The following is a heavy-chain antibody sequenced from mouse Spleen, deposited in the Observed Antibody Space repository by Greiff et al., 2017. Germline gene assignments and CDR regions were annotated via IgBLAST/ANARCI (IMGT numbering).Heavy chain of an antibody. Sequence: EVKLMESGGGLVQPGGSLKLSCATSGFTFSDYYMYWVRQTPEKRLEWVAYISNGGGSTYYPDTVKGRFTISRDNAKNTLYLQMSRLKSEDTAMYYCARQGDYDYPFAYWGQGTLVTVSA. J-gene: IGHJ3*01. V-gene: IGHV5-12*02. CDR1: GFTFSDYY. D-gene: IGHD2-4*01. CDR2: ISNGGGST. CDR3: ARQGDYDYPFAY.